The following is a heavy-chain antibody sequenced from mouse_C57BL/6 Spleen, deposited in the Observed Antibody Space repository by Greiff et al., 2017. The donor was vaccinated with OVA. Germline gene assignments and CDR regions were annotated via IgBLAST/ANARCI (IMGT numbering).Heavy chain of an antibody. J-gene: IGHJ4*01. CDR1: GYTFTSYW. D-gene: IGHD3-1*01. CDR3: ARGEAGSYYAMDY. CDR2: IHPNSGST. V-gene: IGHV1-64*01. Sequence: VQLQQPGAELVKPGASVKLSCKASGYTFTSYWMHWVKQRPGQGLEWIGMIHPNSGSTNYNEKFKSKATLTVDKSSSTAYMQLSSLTSEDSAVYYCARGEAGSYYAMDYWGQGTSVTVSS.